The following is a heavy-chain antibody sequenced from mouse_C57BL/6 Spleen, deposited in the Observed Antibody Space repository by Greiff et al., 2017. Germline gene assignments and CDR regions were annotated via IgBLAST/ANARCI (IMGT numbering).Heavy chain of an antibody. CDR3: ARHEEDYDYDGFDY. V-gene: IGHV1-62-2*01. D-gene: IGHD2-4*01. CDR1: GYTFTEYT. Sequence: QVQLKESGAELVKPGASVKLSCKASGYTFTEYTIHWVKQRSGQGLEWIGWFYPGSGSIKYNEKFKDKATLTADKSSSTVYMGLSRLKSEDSAVYFCARHEEDYDYDGFDYWGQGTTLTVSS. CDR2: FYPGSGSI. J-gene: IGHJ2*01.